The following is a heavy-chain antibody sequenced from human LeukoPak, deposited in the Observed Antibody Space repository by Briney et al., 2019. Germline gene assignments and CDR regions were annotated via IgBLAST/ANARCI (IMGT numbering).Heavy chain of an antibody. D-gene: IGHD2-2*03. CDR1: GFTFSSYD. V-gene: IGHV3-30*18. CDR3: AKDYCLDRGNYFHY. J-gene: IGHJ4*02. CDR2: ISYDGSNK. Sequence: PGGSLRLSCAASGFTFSSYDMHWVRQAPGKGLEWVALISYDGSNKYYADSVKGRFTISRDNSKNTLYLQMNSLRAEDTAVYYCAKDYCLDRGNYFHYWGQGTLVTVSS.